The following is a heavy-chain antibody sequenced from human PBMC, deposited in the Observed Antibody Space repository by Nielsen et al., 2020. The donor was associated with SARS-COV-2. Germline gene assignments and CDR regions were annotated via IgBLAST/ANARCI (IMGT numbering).Heavy chain of an antibody. CDR1: GGSFSGYY. J-gene: IGHJ6*02. CDR3: ARAAYGDYLYGMDV. D-gene: IGHD4-17*01. CDR2: INHSGST. V-gene: IGHV4-34*01. Sequence: GSLRLSCAVYGGSFSGYYWSWIRQPPGKGLEWIGEINHSGSTNYNPSLKSRVTISVDTSKNQFSLKLSSVTAADTAVYYCARAAYGDYLYGMDVWGQGTTVTVSS.